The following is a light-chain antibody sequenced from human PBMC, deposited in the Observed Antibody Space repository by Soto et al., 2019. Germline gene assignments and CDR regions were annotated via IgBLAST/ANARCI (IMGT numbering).Light chain of an antibody. CDR2: GAS. J-gene: IGKJ1*01. CDR3: QHYGSSAWT. Sequence: EIVLTQSPGTLSLSPGERATLSCRASQSVSSSYLAWYQQKPGQAPRLLIYGASSRDTGIPARFSGSGSGTDFPLTISRLEREDFAVYYCQHYGSSAWTFVQGAKGEIK. V-gene: IGKV3-20*01. CDR1: QSVSSSY.